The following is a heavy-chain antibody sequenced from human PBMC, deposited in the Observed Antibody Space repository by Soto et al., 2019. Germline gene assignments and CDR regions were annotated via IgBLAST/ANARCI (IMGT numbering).Heavy chain of an antibody. J-gene: IGHJ4*02. CDR3: TTQGSYYDFWSGLILFDY. D-gene: IGHD3-3*01. V-gene: IGHV3-15*07. Sequence: GSVRLSCAASGFTFSKAWLNWVRQAPGKGLEWVGRIKSKTDGGTTDYAAPVKGRFTISRDDSKNTLYLQMNSLKTEDTAVYYCTTQGSYYDFWSGLILFDYWGQGALVTVSS. CDR2: IKSKTDGGTT. CDR1: GFTFSKAW.